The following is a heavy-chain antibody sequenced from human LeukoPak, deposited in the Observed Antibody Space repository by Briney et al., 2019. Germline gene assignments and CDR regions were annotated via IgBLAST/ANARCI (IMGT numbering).Heavy chain of an antibody. CDR3: ARGDSSRGYYYMDV. CDR2: INPNSGGT. V-gene: IGHV1-2*02. Sequence: ASVKVSCKASGYTFTGYYMHWVRQAPGQGLEWMGWINPNSGGTNYAQQFQGRVTMTRDTSISTAYMELSRLTSDDTAVYYCARGDSSRGYYYMDVWGKGTTVTVSS. CDR1: GYTFTGYY. J-gene: IGHJ6*03. D-gene: IGHD2-21*01.